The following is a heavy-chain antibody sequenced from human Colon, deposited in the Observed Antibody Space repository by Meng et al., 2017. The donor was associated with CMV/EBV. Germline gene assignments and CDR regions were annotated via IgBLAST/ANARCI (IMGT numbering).Heavy chain of an antibody. J-gene: IGHJ4*02. CDR1: GFTFSSYA. D-gene: IGHD4-17*01. V-gene: IGHV3-30-3*01. Sequence: GESLKISCAASGFTFSSYAMHWVRQAPGKGLEWVAVISYDGSNKYYADSVKGRFTISRDNSKNTLYLQMNSLRAEDTAVYYCARDPTLGDYVGDYWGQGTLVIVSS. CDR2: ISYDGSNK. CDR3: ARDPTLGDYVGDY.